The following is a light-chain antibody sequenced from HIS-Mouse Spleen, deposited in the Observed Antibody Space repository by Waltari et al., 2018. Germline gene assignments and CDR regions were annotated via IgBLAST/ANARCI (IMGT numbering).Light chain of an antibody. V-gene: IGLV2-23*01. Sequence: QSALTQPASVSGSPGQSISISCTGTSSDVGSYNLVSWYQQHPGKAPKLMIYEGSKRALGVSKRFPWSKSGKQGSLTISRLQAEDEADYYCCSYAGSSTLVFGGGTKLTVL. CDR3: CSYAGSSTLV. CDR2: EGS. CDR1: SSDVGSYNL. J-gene: IGLJ2*01.